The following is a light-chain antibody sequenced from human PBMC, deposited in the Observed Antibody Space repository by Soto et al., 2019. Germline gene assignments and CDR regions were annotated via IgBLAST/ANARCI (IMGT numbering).Light chain of an antibody. Sequence: ESVLTQSPGTLSLSPGERATLSCRASQSVSSDYLAWYQQRPGQAPRLLIYGASSRATGIPDRFSGSGSGKEFTLTISRLEPEDFAVYYCQQYAGSALTFGGGTKVEIK. CDR2: GAS. J-gene: IGKJ4*01. CDR1: QSVSSDY. V-gene: IGKV3-20*01. CDR3: QQYAGSALT.